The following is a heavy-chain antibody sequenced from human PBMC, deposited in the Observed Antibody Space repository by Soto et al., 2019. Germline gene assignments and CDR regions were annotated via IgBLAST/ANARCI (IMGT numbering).Heavy chain of an antibody. Sequence: QVQLQESGPGLVKPSQTLSLTCTVSGGSISSGGYYWSWIRQHPGKGLEGIGYIYYSGGTYYNPSLKSRVTISVDTSKNQYSLKLSSVTAADTAVYYCAQSITMVRGTDSYYFDYWGQGTLVTVSS. CDR3: AQSITMVRGTDSYYFDY. J-gene: IGHJ4*02. V-gene: IGHV4-31*03. D-gene: IGHD3-10*01. CDR2: IYYSGGT. CDR1: GGSISSGGYY.